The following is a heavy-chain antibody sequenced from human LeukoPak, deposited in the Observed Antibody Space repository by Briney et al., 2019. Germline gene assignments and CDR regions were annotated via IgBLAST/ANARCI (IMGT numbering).Heavy chain of an antibody. CDR3: ARGTWELRDFDY. CDR1: GGSIGSGGYY. Sequence: PSETLSLTCTVSGGSIGSGGYYWSWIRQHPGKGLEWIGYIYYSGSTYYNPSLKSRVTISVDTSKNQFSLKLSSVTAADTAVYYCARGTWELRDFDYWGQGTLVTVSS. V-gene: IGHV4-31*03. J-gene: IGHJ4*02. D-gene: IGHD1-26*01. CDR2: IYYSGST.